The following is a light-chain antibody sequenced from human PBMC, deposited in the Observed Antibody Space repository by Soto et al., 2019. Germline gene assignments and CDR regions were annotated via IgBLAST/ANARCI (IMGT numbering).Light chain of an antibody. J-gene: IGKJ1*01. CDR3: QHYNNWPRT. CDR1: QSVGSD. Sequence: EIVMTQSPATLSVSPGERATLSCRPSQSVGSDLAWYQQKPGQAPRLLIYGASTRATGLPARFSGSGSGTEFTLTISSLQSEDFAVYYCQHYNNWPRTFGQGTKVEIK. CDR2: GAS. V-gene: IGKV3-15*01.